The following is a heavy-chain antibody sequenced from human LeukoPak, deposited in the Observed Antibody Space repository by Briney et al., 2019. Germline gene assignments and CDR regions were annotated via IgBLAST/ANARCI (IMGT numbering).Heavy chain of an antibody. J-gene: IGHJ4*02. CDR1: GGSFSDYY. V-gene: IGHV4-34*01. Sequence: TSETLSLTCAVYGGSFSDYYWSWIRQPPGKGLEWIGEISHSGSTHYNPSLESRVSISVDTSKNQFSLKLSSVTAADTALYYCARGRALRQFDPPLRYWGQGTLVTVSS. CDR2: ISHSGST. D-gene: IGHD3-10*01. CDR3: ARGRALRQFDPPLRY.